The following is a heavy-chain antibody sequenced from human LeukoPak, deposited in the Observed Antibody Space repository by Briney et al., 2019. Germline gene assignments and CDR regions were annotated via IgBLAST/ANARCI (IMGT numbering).Heavy chain of an antibody. D-gene: IGHD6-13*01. CDR2: IYSTGST. V-gene: IGHV4-4*07. J-gene: IGHJ4*02. Sequence: SETLSLTCTVSGGSINFYYWSWIRQPAGKGLEWIGRIYSTGSTNYSPSLKSRVTMSVDKSKNQFSLNLSSVTAADTAVYHCGRGIADPYSFDSWGQGTLVTVSS. CDR1: GGSINFYY. CDR3: GRGIADPYSFDS.